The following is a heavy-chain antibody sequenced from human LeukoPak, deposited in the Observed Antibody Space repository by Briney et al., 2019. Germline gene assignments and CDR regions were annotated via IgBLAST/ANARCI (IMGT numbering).Heavy chain of an antibody. D-gene: IGHD3-16*02. CDR2: ISSSSSTI. V-gene: IGHV3-48*01. CDR1: GFTFSSYS. J-gene: IGHJ4*02. CDR3: ARDHDYVWGSYRRFDY. Sequence: GGSLRLSCVASGFTFSSYSMNWVRQAPGKGLEWVSYISSSSSTIYYADSVKGRFTISRDNAKNSLYLQMNSLRAEDTAVYYCARDHDYVWGSYRRFDYWGQGTLVTVSS.